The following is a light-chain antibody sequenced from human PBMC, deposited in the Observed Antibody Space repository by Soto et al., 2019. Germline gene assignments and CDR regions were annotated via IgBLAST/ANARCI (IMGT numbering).Light chain of an antibody. CDR2: GAS. V-gene: IGKV3D-15*01. CDR1: QSVSNN. J-gene: IGKJ1*01. Sequence: EMVFSQSPCTLSLSPGERATLSCRASQSVSNNYLAWYQQKPGQAPRLLIYGASNRATGIPARFSGSGSGTEFTLTISSLQSEDFAVYYCQQYNNWWTFCQGTKVDI. CDR3: QQYNNWWT.